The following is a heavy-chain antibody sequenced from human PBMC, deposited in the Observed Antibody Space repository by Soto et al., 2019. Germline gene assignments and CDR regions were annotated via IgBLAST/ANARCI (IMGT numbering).Heavy chain of an antibody. CDR1: GGSFSGYY. D-gene: IGHD6-6*01. J-gene: IGHJ4*02. V-gene: IGHV4-34*01. Sequence: SETLSLTCAVYGGSFSGYYWSWIRQPPGKGLEWIGEINHSGSTNYNPSLKSRVTISVDTSKNQFSLKLSSVTAADTAVYYCARGRIAARRVYGYWGQGTLVTVSS. CDR3: ARGRIAARRVYGY. CDR2: INHSGST.